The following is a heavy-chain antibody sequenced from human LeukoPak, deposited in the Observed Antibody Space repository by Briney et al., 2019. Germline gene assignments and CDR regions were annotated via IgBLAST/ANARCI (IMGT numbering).Heavy chain of an antibody. CDR3: ARAGNDSNHYYDSSGYVN. J-gene: IGHJ4*02. CDR2: IYTSGST. D-gene: IGHD3-22*01. CDR1: GGSISSSSYY. V-gene: IGHV4-61*02. Sequence: PSETLSLTCTVSGGSISSSSYYWGWIRQPAGKGLEWIGRIYTSGSTNYNPSLKSRVTMSVDTSKNQFSLKLSSVTAADTAVYYCARAGNDSNHYYDSSGYVNWGQGTLVTVSS.